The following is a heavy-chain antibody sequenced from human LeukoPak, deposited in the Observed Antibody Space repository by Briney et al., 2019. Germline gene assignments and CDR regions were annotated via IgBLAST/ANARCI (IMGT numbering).Heavy chain of an antibody. V-gene: IGHV3-74*01. CDR2: INSDGSIT. D-gene: IGHD3-10*01. Sequence: PGGSLRLSCAASGFTFTTYWMHWVRQAPGKGLVWVSHINSDGSITSYADSVKGRFTFSRDNAKNTLYLQMNSLRAEDTAVYYCVRGRGSYGWFDPWGRGTLVTVSS. J-gene: IGHJ5*02. CDR1: GFTFTTYW. CDR3: VRGRGSYGWFDP.